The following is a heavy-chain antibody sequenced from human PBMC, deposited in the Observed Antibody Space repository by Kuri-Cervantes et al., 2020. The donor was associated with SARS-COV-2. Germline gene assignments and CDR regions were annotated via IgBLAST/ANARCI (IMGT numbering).Heavy chain of an antibody. D-gene: IGHD2-2*01. Sequence: GSLRPSCPVSGGSISSYYWSWIRQPPGKGLEWIGYIYYSGSTNYNPSLKSRVTISVDTSKNQFSLKLSSVTDADTAVYYCVGCSNTSCSRETFDYWGQGTLVTVSS. CDR2: IYYSGST. J-gene: IGHJ4*02. CDR1: GGSISSYY. CDR3: VGCSNTSCSRETFDY. V-gene: IGHV4-59*01.